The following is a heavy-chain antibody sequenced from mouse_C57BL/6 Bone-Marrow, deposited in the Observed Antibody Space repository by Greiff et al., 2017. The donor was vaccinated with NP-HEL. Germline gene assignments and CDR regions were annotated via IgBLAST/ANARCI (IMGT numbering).Heavy chain of an antibody. CDR3: ARTYYYGSSSYYFDC. Sequence: VQLQQSGAELVKPGASVKMSCKASGYTFTSYWITWVKQRPGQGLEWIGDIYPGSGSTNYNEKFKSKATLTVDTSSSTAYMQLSSLTSEDSAVYDCARTYYYGSSSYYFDCWGQGTTLTVSS. J-gene: IGHJ2*01. V-gene: IGHV1-55*01. CDR2: IYPGSGST. D-gene: IGHD1-1*01. CDR1: GYTFTSYW.